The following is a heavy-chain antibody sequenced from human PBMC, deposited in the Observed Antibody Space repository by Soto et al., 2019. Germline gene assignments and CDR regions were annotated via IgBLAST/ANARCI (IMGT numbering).Heavy chain of an antibody. D-gene: IGHD1-1*01. V-gene: IGHV1-8*01. Sequence: ASVKVSCKTSGYTFTSYDINWVRQATGQGLEWMGWMNPNSGNTGYAQKFQGRVTMTRNTSISTAYMELSSLRSEDTAVYYCARGRTGTTPLRGRKSYYYYMDVWGKGTTVTVSS. J-gene: IGHJ6*03. CDR2: MNPNSGNT. CDR1: GYTFTSYD. CDR3: ARGRTGTTPLRGRKSYYYYMDV.